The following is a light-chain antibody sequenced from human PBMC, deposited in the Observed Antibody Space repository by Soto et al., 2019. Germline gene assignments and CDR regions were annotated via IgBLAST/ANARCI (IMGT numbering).Light chain of an antibody. CDR3: GTWDNSLSAV. Sequence: QSVLTQPTSVSAAPGQRVTISCSGSSSNIGSNYVSWYQQLPGAAPKLLIYDNGKRPSGIPDRFSGSQSCTSATLGITGLQSGDEADYYCGTWDNSLSAVFGGGTKVTVL. V-gene: IGLV1-51*01. J-gene: IGLJ2*01. CDR2: DNG. CDR1: SSNIGSNY.